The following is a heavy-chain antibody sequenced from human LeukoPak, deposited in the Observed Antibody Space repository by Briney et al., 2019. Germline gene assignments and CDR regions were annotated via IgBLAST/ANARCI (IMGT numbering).Heavy chain of an antibody. D-gene: IGHD3-16*01. J-gene: IGHJ6*02. CDR1: GFTFSSYS. V-gene: IGHV3-21*01. CDR2: ISSSSSYI. CDR3: ARDRLRIMTNGMDV. Sequence: PGGSLRLSCAASGFTFSSYSMNWVRQAPGKGLEWVSSISSSSSYIYYADSEKGRFIISRDNAKNSLYLQMNSLRAEDTAVYYCARDRLRIMTNGMDVWGQGTTVTVSS.